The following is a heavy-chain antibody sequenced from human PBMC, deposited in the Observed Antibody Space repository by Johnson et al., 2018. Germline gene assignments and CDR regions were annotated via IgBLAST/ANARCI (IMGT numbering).Heavy chain of an antibody. CDR3: ARPRVRGPYYYYAMDV. CDR1: EFTFNNYA. Sequence: VQLQESGGGLVQPGGSLRLSCAASEFTFNNYAMNWVRQAPGKGLEWVSSISDDGGRTYYADSVKGRFTISRDNSKNMVYLQMHTLRAEDTAVYYCARPRVRGPYYYYAMDVWGQGTTVTVSS. CDR2: ISDDGGRT. J-gene: IGHJ6*02. D-gene: IGHD3-3*01. V-gene: IGHV3-23*01.